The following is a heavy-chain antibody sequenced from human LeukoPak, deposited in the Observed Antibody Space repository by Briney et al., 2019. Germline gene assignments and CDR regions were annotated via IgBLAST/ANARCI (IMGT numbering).Heavy chain of an antibody. CDR1: GGSISGSTFY. Sequence: SETLSLTCTVSGGSISGSTFYWGWIRQPPGMGLEWIGSIYYTGTTYYNPSLKSRVTISVDTPNNRYSLKLSSVTGADAAVYYCARRGISHWPSEYWGQGTLVTVSS. CDR2: IYYTGTT. D-gene: IGHD1-1*01. V-gene: IGHV4-39*01. CDR3: ARRGISHWPSEY. J-gene: IGHJ4*02.